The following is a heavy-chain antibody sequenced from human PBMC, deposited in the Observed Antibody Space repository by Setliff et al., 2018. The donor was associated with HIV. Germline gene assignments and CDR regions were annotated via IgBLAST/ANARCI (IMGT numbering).Heavy chain of an antibody. CDR2: IRYDGSNK. Sequence: GGSLRLSCAASGFTFSSYGMHWVRQAPGKGLEWVAFIRYDGSNKYYADSVKGRFTISRDNSKNTLYLQMNSLRAEDTAVYYCAKYRYYDSSGSPFDYWGQGTLVTVSS. CDR1: GFTFSSYG. CDR3: AKYRYYDSSGSPFDY. V-gene: IGHV3-30*02. D-gene: IGHD3-22*01. J-gene: IGHJ4*02.